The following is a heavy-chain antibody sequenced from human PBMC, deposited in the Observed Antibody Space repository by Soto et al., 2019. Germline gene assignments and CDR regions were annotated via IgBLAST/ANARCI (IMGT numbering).Heavy chain of an antibody. CDR3: AKNRLAGLSYY. CDR2: ISGSGGST. CDR1: GFTFSSYA. V-gene: IGHV3-23*01. D-gene: IGHD5-12*01. Sequence: PVGSLRLSCAASGFTFSSYAMGWVRQAPGKGLEWVSAISGSGGSTYYADSVKGRFTTSRDNSKNTLYLQMNSLRAEDTAVYYCAKNRLAGLSYYWGRGTLVTVSS. J-gene: IGHJ4*02.